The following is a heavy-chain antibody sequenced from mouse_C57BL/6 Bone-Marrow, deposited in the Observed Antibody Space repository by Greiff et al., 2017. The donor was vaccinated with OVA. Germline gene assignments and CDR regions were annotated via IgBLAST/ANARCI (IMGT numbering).Heavy chain of an antibody. D-gene: IGHD2-4*01. Sequence: GGGLVQPKGSLKLSCAASGFSFNTYAMTWVRQAPGKGLEWVARIRSKSNNYATYYADSVKDRFTISRDDSESMLYLQMNNLKTEDTAMYYCVRTYDYDVLCMDYWGQGTSVTVSS. J-gene: IGHJ4*01. CDR1: GFSFNTYA. CDR2: IRSKSNNYAT. V-gene: IGHV10-1*01. CDR3: VRTYDYDVLCMDY.